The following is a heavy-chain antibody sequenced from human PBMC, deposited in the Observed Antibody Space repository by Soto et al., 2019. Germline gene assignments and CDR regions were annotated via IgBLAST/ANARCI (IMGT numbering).Heavy chain of an antibody. CDR3: ERGRYGDY. Sequence: QVHLVQSGAEVKKPGASVKVSCKGSGYAFTTYGITWVRQAPGQGLEWMGWISAHNGNTNYAQKLQGRVTVTRDTSTSTAYMELRSLRYDDTAVYYCERGRYGDYWGQGAVVTVSS. V-gene: IGHV1-18*01. CDR1: GYAFTTYG. D-gene: IGHD3-10*01. CDR2: ISAHNGNT. J-gene: IGHJ4*02.